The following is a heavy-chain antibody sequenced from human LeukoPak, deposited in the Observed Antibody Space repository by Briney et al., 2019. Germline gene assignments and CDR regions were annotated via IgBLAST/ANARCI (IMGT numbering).Heavy chain of an antibody. CDR1: GFTFSSYS. J-gene: IGHJ3*02. CDR2: ISASGDVT. Sequence: GGSLRLSRAASGFTFSSYSMNWVRQAPGRGLEWVSAISASGDVTFYADSLRGRFTISRDNSKSTLYLQMNGLRAEDTAIFYCAKSLFTSATGTGRAFHIWGQGTRVTVSS. V-gene: IGHV3-23*01. CDR3: AKSLFTSATGTGRAFHI. D-gene: IGHD1-1*01.